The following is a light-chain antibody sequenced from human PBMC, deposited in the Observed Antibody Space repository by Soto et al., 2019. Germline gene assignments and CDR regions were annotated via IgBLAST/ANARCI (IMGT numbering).Light chain of an antibody. CDR3: QHRSNWPPG. V-gene: IGKV3D-20*02. CDR1: QSVSSNF. CDR2: GAS. Sequence: EIVLTQSPGTLSLSPGERSPLSCRASQSVSSNFLAWYQQRPGQAPGLLLYGASNRASGIPDRFAGSGSGTDFTLTISRLEPEDFAVYYCQHRSNWPPGFGQGTRLEIK. J-gene: IGKJ5*01.